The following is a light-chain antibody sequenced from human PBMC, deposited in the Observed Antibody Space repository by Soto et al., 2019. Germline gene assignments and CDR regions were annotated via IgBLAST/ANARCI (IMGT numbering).Light chain of an antibody. CDR3: AAWDDSLSGYV. Sequence: QSVLTQPPSESGTPGRGATISSSGSISNIGSKTVKWYQQFPGTAPQLLIYSDEQRPSGVPDRFSASKSGTSASLAISGLQAEEEADYYCAAWDDSLSGYVLGTGTKVTV. J-gene: IGLJ1*01. CDR2: SDE. V-gene: IGLV1-44*01. CDR1: ISNIGSKT.